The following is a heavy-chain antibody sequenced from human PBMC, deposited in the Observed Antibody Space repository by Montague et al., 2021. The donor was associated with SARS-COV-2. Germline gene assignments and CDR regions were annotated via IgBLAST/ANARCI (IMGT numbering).Heavy chain of an antibody. CDR3: ARHRRLALISDSSVDY. CDR2: TYYSGST. J-gene: IGHJ4*02. D-gene: IGHD6-6*01. V-gene: IGHV4-59*08. Sequence: SETLSLTCTVSGGSISSYYWSWIRQPPGKGLEWIGYTYYSGSTNYNPSLKSRVTISVDTSKNQFSLKLSSVTAADTAVYYCARHRRLALISDSSVDYWGQGTLVTVSS. CDR1: GGSISSYY.